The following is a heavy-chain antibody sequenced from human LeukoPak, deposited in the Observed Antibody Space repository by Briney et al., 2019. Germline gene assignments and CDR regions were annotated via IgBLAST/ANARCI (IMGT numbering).Heavy chain of an antibody. CDR1: GFTFSTYG. Sequence: GGSLRLSCAASGFTFSTYGMHWVRQAPGKGPEWVAVIWYDGSNKYYGDSVKGRFTISRDDSKNTLYLQMNSPRAEDKAVYYCAKDLFDYGDYGSNDAFDIWGQGTMVTVSS. CDR3: AKDLFDYGDYGSNDAFDI. J-gene: IGHJ3*02. D-gene: IGHD4-17*01. V-gene: IGHV3-33*06. CDR2: IWYDGSNK.